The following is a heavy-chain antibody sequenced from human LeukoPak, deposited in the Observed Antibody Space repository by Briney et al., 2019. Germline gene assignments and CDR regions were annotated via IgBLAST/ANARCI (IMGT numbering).Heavy chain of an antibody. V-gene: IGHV3-23*01. CDR2: ISGSGGST. J-gene: IGHJ3*02. CDR3: AKSLIPFIVLMVYVRPFDI. CDR1: GFTFSSYA. D-gene: IGHD2-8*01. Sequence: PGGSLRLSCAASGFTFSSYAMSWVRQAPGKGLEWVSAISGSGGSTYYADSVKGRFTISRDNSKNTLYLQMNSLRAEDTAVYYCAKSLIPFIVLMVYVRPFDIWGQGTMVTVSS.